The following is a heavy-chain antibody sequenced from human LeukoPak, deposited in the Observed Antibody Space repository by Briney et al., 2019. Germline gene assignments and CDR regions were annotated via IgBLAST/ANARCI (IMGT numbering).Heavy chain of an antibody. J-gene: IGHJ5*02. CDR3: ARDHGYSYGYNWFDP. CDR1: GGSISSGSYY. V-gene: IGHV4-61*02. CDR2: IYTSGST. Sequence: SETLSLTCTVSGGSISSGSYYWSLIRQPAGKGLEWIGRIYTSGSTNYNPSLKSRVTISVDTSKNQFSLKLSSVTAADTAVYYCARDHGYSYGYNWFDPWGQGTLVTVSS. D-gene: IGHD5-18*01.